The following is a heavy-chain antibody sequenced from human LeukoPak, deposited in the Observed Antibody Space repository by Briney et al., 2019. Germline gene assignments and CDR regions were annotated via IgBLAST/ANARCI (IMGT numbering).Heavy chain of an antibody. D-gene: IGHD6-13*01. Sequence: GGSLKLSCAASGLIFSGSAMHWVRQVPGKRLEWVGRMRSKANNYATGYATSVIGRFTISRDDSKNTRYLEMNSLKIEDTAVYFCTSQAGYSSSWETWGQGTLVTVSS. CDR2: MRSKANNYAT. V-gene: IGHV3-73*01. CDR3: TSQAGYSSSWET. J-gene: IGHJ5*02. CDR1: GLIFSGSA.